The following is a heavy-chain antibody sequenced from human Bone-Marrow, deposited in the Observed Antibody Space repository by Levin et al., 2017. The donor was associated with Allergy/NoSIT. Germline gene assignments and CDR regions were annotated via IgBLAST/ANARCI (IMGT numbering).Heavy chain of an antibody. CDR1: GFTFSSYW. D-gene: IGHD1-7*01. Sequence: PGESLKISCAASGFTFSSYWIHWVRQTPGKGLVWVSSINRNGNEKYYADSVKGRFTISRDNAKNTLYLQMNSLRGEDTAVYYCARDEGAGLELRGFDCWGQGTLVTVSS. CDR2: INRNGNEK. CDR3: ARDEGAGLELRGFDC. V-gene: IGHV3-74*01. J-gene: IGHJ4*02.